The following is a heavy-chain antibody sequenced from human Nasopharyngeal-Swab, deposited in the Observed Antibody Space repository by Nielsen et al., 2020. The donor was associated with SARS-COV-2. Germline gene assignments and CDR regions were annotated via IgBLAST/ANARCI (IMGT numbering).Heavy chain of an antibody. J-gene: IGHJ6*02. Sequence: SVKVSCKASGDAFSRFGISWVRQAPGQGLEWMGGIIPAFGTPTYAQDSAQDLQGRVTISADESTSTTYMELSSLRSEDTAVYYCARGKGASYYYYYGMNVWGQGTTVTVSS. CDR1: GDAFSRFG. D-gene: IGHD1-26*01. CDR2: IIPAFGTP. CDR3: ARGKGASYYYYYGMNV. V-gene: IGHV1-69*13.